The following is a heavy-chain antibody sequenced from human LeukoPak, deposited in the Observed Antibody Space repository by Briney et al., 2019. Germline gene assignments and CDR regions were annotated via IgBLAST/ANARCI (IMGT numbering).Heavy chain of an antibody. J-gene: IGHJ4*02. CDR3: ARAFVSGSSWYNFDY. V-gene: IGHV4-31*03. D-gene: IGHD6-13*01. CDR2: IYYSGST. CDR1: GGSISSGGYY. Sequence: PSETLSLTCTVSGGSISSGGYYWSWIRQHPGKGLEWIGYIYYSGSTYYNPSLKSRVTISVDTSKNQFSLKLSSVTAADTAVCYCARAFVSGSSWYNFDYWGQGTLVTVSS.